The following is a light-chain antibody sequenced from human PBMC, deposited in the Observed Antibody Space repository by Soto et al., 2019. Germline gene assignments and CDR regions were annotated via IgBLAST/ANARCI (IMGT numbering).Light chain of an antibody. J-gene: IGKJ1*01. CDR2: LGS. V-gene: IGKV2-28*01. Sequence: IVMTQSPLSLPVTPGEPASISCRSSQSLLDSNGDNYLDWYLQKPGQSPQLLIYLGSNRASGVPDRFSGSGSGTDFTLKISRVEAEDVGVYYCMQALQTPWTFGQGTKVDIK. CDR1: QSLLDSNGDNY. CDR3: MQALQTPWT.